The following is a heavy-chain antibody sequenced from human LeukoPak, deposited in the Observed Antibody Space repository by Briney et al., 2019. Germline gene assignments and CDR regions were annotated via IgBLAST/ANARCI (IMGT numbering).Heavy chain of an antibody. V-gene: IGHV1-69*05. Sequence: ASVKVSCKASGYTFTSYDINWVRQAPGQGLEWMGGIIPIFGTANYAQKFQGRVTITTDESTSTAYMELSSLRSEDTAVYYCARGLTWELGYWGQGTLVTVSS. D-gene: IGHD1-26*01. J-gene: IGHJ4*02. CDR1: GYTFTSYD. CDR3: ARGLTWELGY. CDR2: IIPIFGTA.